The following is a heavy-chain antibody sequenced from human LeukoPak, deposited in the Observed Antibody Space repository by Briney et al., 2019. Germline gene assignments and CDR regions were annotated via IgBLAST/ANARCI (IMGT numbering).Heavy chain of an antibody. CDR2: IIPIFGTA. J-gene: IGHJ4*02. D-gene: IGHD3-22*01. CDR1: GGTFSSYA. V-gene: IGHV1-69*05. CDR3: ARVSQAQYYYDSSGYYQPTTPYYFDY. Sequence: SVKVSCKASGGTFSSYAISWVRQAPGQGLEWMGGIIPIFGTANYARKFQGRVTITTDESTSTAYMELSSLGSEDTAVYYCARVSQAQYYYDSSGYYQPTTPYYFDYWGQGTLVTVSS.